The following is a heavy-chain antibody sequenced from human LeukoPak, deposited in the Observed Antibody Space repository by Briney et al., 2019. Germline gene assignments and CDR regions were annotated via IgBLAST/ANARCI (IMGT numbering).Heavy chain of an antibody. V-gene: IGHV4-38-2*02. CDR2: IYHSGST. CDR1: GYSISSGYY. Sequence: SETLSLTCTVSGYSISSGYYGVWTRQPPGKGVEWIGSIYHSGSTYYHPSLKSRVTISVDTSKNQFSLRLMSVTAADTAVYYCARGIGYYYYMDVWGKGTTVTVAS. J-gene: IGHJ6*03. D-gene: IGHD2-15*01. CDR3: ARGIGYYYYMDV.